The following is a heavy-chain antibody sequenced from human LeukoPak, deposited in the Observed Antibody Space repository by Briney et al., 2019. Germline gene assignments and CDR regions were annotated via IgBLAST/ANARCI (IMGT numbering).Heavy chain of an antibody. CDR3: ARGPSIAARYDAFDI. Sequence: PGGSLRLSCAASGFTFSSYAMHWVRQAPGKGLEWVAVISYDGSNKYYADSVKGRFTISRDNSKNTLYLQVISLRAEDTAVYYCARGPSIAARYDAFDIWGQGTMVTVSS. V-gene: IGHV3-30-3*01. CDR1: GFTFSSYA. J-gene: IGHJ3*02. D-gene: IGHD6-6*01. CDR2: ISYDGSNK.